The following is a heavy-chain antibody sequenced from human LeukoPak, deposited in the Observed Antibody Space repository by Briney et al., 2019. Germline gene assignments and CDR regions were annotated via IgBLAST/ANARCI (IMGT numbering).Heavy chain of an antibody. Sequence: GGSLRLSCAASGFTFSTYAMHWVRQAPGKGLEWVAFIRYDGSHKYYADSVKGRFTVSRDNSKNTLYLQMNSLRAEDTAVYYCAGDTTFDYWGQGTLVTVSS. D-gene: IGHD5-18*01. CDR3: AGDTTFDY. V-gene: IGHV3-30*02. CDR2: IRYDGSHK. J-gene: IGHJ4*02. CDR1: GFTFSTYA.